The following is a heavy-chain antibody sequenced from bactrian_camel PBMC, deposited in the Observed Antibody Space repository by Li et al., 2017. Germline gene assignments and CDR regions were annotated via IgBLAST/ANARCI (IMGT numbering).Heavy chain of an antibody. CDR3: DTSPDLRP. Sequence: HVQLVESGGGSVQAGDSLTLSCKASGPDYSRNAMVGWFRQAPGEAMKWVATIYKDEVTTSYADPVKGRFAISRDNAKNMMYLQMNNLRTEDTAVYYCDTSPDLRPGAQGTQVTVS. CDR1: GPDYSRNA. CDR2: IYKDEVTT. J-gene: IGHJ4*01. V-gene: IGHV3S14*01.